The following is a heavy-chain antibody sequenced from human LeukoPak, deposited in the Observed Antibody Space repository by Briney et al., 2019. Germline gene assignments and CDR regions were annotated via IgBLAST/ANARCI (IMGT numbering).Heavy chain of an antibody. Sequence: GGSLRLSCAASGFTFSSYWMHWVRQAPGKGLVWVSRINSDGSTTNYADSVKGRFTISRDNAKNTVYLQTSSLTAEDTAVYYCVRGTYHAYYMGVWGKGTTVTVSS. J-gene: IGHJ6*03. CDR3: VRGTYHAYYMGV. D-gene: IGHD3-16*01. CDR2: INSDGSTT. V-gene: IGHV3-74*01. CDR1: GFTFSSYW.